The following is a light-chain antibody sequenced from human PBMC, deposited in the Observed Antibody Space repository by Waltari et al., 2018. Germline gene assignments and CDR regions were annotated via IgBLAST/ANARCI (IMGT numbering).Light chain of an antibody. CDR2: GAS. V-gene: IGKV3-15*01. J-gene: IGKJ1*01. Sequence: EIVMTQSPATLSVSPVDGPTLPCRASQSISSHLAWYQQKPGQAPRLLLYGASTRATGIPARFSGGGSGAEYTLTIRSLQSDDVAVYYCQQYHDWPPWTFGQGTRVEIK. CDR3: QQYHDWPPWT. CDR1: QSISSH.